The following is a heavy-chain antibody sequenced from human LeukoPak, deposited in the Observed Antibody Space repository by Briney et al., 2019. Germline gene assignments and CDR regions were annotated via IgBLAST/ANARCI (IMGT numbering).Heavy chain of an antibody. CDR2: ISGSGGST. D-gene: IGHD5-12*01. J-gene: IGHJ4*02. V-gene: IGHV3-23*01. Sequence: GGSLRLSCAASGFTFSSYAMSWVRQAPGKGLEWVSAISGSGGSTYYADSVKGRFTISRDNSKNTLYLQMTSLRAEDTAVYYCAKAYSGYDSKSDYWGQGTLVTVSS. CDR3: AKAYSGYDSKSDY. CDR1: GFTFSSYA.